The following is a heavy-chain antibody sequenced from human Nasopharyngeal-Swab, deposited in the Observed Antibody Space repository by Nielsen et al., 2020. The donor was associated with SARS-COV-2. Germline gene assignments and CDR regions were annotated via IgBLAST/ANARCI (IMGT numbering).Heavy chain of an antibody. D-gene: IGHD3-10*01. V-gene: IGHV3-53*01. CDR1: GVIVSSNY. CDR3: AKSSPNQFGELSFDY. J-gene: IGHJ4*02. Sequence: GESRNSSCAASGVIVSSNYMSWVRKAPGKGLEWVSVIYSGGSTYYADSVNGRFTISRDNSKNTLYLQMNSLRAEDTAVYYCAKSSPNQFGELSFDYWGQGTLVTVSS. CDR2: IYSGGST.